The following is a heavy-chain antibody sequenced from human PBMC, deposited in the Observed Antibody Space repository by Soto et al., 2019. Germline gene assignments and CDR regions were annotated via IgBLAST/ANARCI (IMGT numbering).Heavy chain of an antibody. V-gene: IGHV2-5*02. CDR2: IYWDDDK. Sequence: QITLKESGPTLVKPTQTLTLTCTFSGFSLTTSGVGVGWIRQPPGKALEWVALIYWDDDKRYSPSLRSRLTITKDTSKNQVVLTLTNMDPVDTATYYCVQHSAPLYCYSPTCYGTFDYWGQGTLVTVSS. D-gene: IGHD2-2*01. CDR3: VQHSAPLYCYSPTCYGTFDY. J-gene: IGHJ4*02. CDR1: GFSLTTSGVG.